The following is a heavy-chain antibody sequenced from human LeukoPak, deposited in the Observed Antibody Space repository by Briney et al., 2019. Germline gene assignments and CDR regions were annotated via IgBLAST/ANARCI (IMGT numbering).Heavy chain of an antibody. J-gene: IGHJ3*02. CDR1: GFTFSSYS. CDR2: TSSSSSYI. D-gene: IGHD6-13*01. V-gene: IGHV3-21*01. Sequence: GGSLRLSCAASGFTFSSYSMNWVRQAPGKGLEWVSSTSSSSSYIYYADSVKGRFTISRDNAKNSLYLQMNSLRAEDTAVYYCARFIAAANDAFDIWGQGTMVTVSS. CDR3: ARFIAAANDAFDI.